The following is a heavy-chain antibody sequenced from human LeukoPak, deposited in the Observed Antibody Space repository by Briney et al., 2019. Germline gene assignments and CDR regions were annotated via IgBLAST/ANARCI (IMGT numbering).Heavy chain of an antibody. V-gene: IGHV1-46*01. CDR3: ARTFRYSRGWYYWFDP. D-gene: IGHD6-19*01. Sequence: ASVKVSCKASGYTFTSYYMHWVRQAPGQGLEWMGIINPSGGSTSYAQKFQGRVTMTRDTSTSTVYMELSSLRSEDTAVYYCARTFRYSRGWYYWFDPWGQGTLVTVSS. J-gene: IGHJ5*02. CDR1: GYTFTSYY. CDR2: INPSGGST.